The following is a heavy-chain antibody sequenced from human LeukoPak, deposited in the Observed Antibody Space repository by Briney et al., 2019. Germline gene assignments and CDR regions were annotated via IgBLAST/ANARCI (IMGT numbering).Heavy chain of an antibody. CDR3: ARDLKDGDFSYYYYYYMDV. V-gene: IGHV3-48*01. CDR2: ISSSSSTI. CDR1: GLTFSSYS. J-gene: IGHJ6*03. D-gene: IGHD4-17*01. Sequence: PGGSLRLSCAASGLTFSSYSMNWVRQAPGKGLEWVSYISSSSSTIYYADSVKGRFTISRDNAKNSLYLQMNSLRAEDTAVYYCARDLKDGDFSYYYYYYMDVWGKGTTVTVSS.